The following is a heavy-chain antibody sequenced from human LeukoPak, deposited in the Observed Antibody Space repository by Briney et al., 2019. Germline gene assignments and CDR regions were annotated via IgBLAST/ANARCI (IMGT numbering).Heavy chain of an antibody. CDR2: IYYSGST. CDR1: GGSISSGDYY. J-gene: IGHJ4*02. D-gene: IGHD6-13*01. V-gene: IGHV4-30-4*01. CDR3: AREGGSSWLDY. Sequence: SQTLSLTCTVSGGSISSGDYYWSWIRRPPGKGLEWIGYIYYSGSTYYNPSLKSRVTISVDTSKNQFSLKLSSVTAADTAVYYCAREGGSSWLDYWGQGTLVTVSS.